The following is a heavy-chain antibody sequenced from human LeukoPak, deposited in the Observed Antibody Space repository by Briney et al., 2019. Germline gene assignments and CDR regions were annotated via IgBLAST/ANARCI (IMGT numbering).Heavy chain of an antibody. J-gene: IGHJ5*01. CDR1: GFTLSNHG. CDR3: AKDWGASGWYNWFDS. Sequence: GTSLRLSCEVSGFTLSNHGMHWVRQASDKGLEWLAMLSHDGSVRYYLDSVKGRLTISRDNSKNTLYLQMNSLTTEDTAIYYCAKDWGASGWYNWFDSWGQGTQVTVSS. D-gene: IGHD6-19*01. V-gene: IGHV3-30*18. CDR2: LSHDGSVR.